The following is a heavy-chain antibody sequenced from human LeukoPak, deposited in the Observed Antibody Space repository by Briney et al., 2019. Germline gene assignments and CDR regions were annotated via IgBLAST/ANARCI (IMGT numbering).Heavy chain of an antibody. CDR1: GFTFSTYA. CDR2: ISGSGLST. Sequence: PGGSLRLSCAASGFTFSTYAMSWVRQAPGKGLEWVSGISGSGLSTSYADSVKGRFTISRDNSKNTLYLQMNSLRAEDTAVYYCAKDPRGGYSSGYSFDYWGQGTQVTVSS. J-gene: IGHJ4*02. V-gene: IGHV3-23*01. CDR3: AKDPRGGYSSGYSFDY. D-gene: IGHD3-22*01.